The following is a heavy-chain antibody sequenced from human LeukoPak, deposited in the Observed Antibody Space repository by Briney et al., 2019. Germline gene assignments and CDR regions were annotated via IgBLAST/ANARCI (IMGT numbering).Heavy chain of an antibody. CDR3: ALSESYHGRFDY. D-gene: IGHD1-26*01. CDR1: GFTFSSHW. V-gene: IGHV3-74*01. Sequence: GGSLRLSCAASGFTFSSHWMHWVRQVPGKGLAWGSRINSDGSSTSYADSVKGRFTISRDNAKNTLYLQMNNLRAEDAAMYYCALSESYHGRFDYWGQGTLVTVSS. J-gene: IGHJ4*02. CDR2: INSDGSST.